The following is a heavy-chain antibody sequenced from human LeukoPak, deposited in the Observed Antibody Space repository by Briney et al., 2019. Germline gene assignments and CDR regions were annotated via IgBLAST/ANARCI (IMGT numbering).Heavy chain of an antibody. CDR1: CGSLRSYF. V-gene: IGHV4-59*08. CDR3: ERAKDYYDSSGYFHVAFDI. Sequence: SETLSLTRTLSCGSLRSYFRSWMRQPPPRGVQGVGYIYYSGSTNSNPSLETRVTISVDTCNNQFCLRLLSVTAAGTGVYDCERAKDYYDSSGYFHVAFDIWGQGTMVTVSS. D-gene: IGHD3-22*01. CDR2: IYYSGST. J-gene: IGHJ3*02.